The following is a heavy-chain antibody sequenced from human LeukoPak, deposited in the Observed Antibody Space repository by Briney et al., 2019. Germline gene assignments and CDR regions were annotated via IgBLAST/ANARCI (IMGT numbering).Heavy chain of an antibody. D-gene: IGHD1-7*01. V-gene: IGHV4-59*01. CDR3: ARGSRELYYFDY. Sequence: SETLSLSCTVSGGSISSYYWSWIRQPPGKGLEWIGYIYYSGSTKYNPSLKSRVTISVDASKTQFSLKLNSVTAADTAVYYCARGSRELYYFDYWGQGTLVTVSS. CDR1: GGSISSYY. CDR2: IYYSGST. J-gene: IGHJ4*02.